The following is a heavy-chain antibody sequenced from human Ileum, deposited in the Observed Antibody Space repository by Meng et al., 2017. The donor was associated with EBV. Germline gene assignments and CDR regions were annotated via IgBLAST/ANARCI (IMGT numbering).Heavy chain of an antibody. CDR2: VNTGNGKT. Sequence: QSHLVQSGAVVKKPEASVTVSCNASGYTFTSYPMHWVRQAPGKRLQRMGWVNTGNGKTEYTRNFPGRVTITRDTSANTAYMELSSLRSEDTAVYYCASRAENDVGPFDYWGQGTLVTVSS. J-gene: IGHJ4*02. CDR1: GYTFTSYP. V-gene: IGHV1-3*04. CDR3: ASRAENDVGPFDY. D-gene: IGHD3/OR15-3a*01.